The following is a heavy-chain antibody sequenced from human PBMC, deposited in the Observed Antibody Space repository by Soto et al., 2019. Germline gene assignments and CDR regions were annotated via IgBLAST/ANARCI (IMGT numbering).Heavy chain of an antibody. D-gene: IGHD2-2*02. CDR1: GFTVSSNY. Sequence: GGSLRLSCAASGFTVSSNYMSWVRQAPGKGLEWVSVIYSGGSTYYADSVKGRFTISRHNSKNTLYLQMNSLRAEDTAVYYCARVGVEDFVVVPAAIYSYYYYYMDVWGKGTTVTVSS. J-gene: IGHJ6*03. CDR3: ARVGVEDFVVVPAAIYSYYYYYMDV. CDR2: IYSGGST. V-gene: IGHV3-53*04.